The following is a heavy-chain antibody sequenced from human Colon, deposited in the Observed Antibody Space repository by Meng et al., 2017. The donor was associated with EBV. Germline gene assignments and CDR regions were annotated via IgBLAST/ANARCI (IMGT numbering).Heavy chain of an antibody. J-gene: IGHJ2*01. D-gene: IGHD7-27*01. Sequence: VELQQWGAGMLKPSEPLSLTCVVYCWSLSDYYCSWIRQSPGRGLEWIGEIHPSGSIFYNPSLQSRVTISVDTSKNQFSLNLNSVTVADTAVYFCSRGVDSYKLGNLWGRGTLVTVSS. CDR3: SRGVDSYKLGNL. CDR1: CWSLSDYY. V-gene: IGHV4-34*02. CDR2: IHPSGSI.